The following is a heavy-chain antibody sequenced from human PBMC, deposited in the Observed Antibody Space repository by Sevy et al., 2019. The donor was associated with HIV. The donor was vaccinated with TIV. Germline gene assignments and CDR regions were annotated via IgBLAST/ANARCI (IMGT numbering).Heavy chain of an antibody. J-gene: IGHJ3*02. CDR2: INSDGSST. CDR1: GFTFSSYW. D-gene: IGHD5-12*01. CDR3: AREDGYNWRRPFDI. V-gene: IGHV3-74*01. Sequence: GGSLRLSCAASGFTFSSYWMHWVRQAPGKGLVWVSRINSDGSSTSYADSVKGRFTISSAKAKNTLYLQMNSLRAEDTAVYYCAREDGYNWRRPFDIWGQGTMVTVSS.